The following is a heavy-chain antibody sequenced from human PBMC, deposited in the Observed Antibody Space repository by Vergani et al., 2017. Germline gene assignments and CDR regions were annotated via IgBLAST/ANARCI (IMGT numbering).Heavy chain of an antibody. CDR3: ARDIVGATTGQHY. J-gene: IGHJ4*02. CDR2: INHSGST. CDR1: GGSFSGYY. V-gene: IGHV4-34*01. D-gene: IGHD1-26*01. Sequence: QVQLQQWGAGLLKPSETLSLTCAVYGGSFSGYYWSWIRQPPGKGLEWIGEINHSGSTNYNPSLKSRVTISVDTSKNQFSLKLSSVTAADTAVYYCARDIVGATTGQHYWGQGTLVTVSS.